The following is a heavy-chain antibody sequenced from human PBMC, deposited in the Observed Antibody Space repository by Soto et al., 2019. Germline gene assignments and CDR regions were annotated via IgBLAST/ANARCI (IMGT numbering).Heavy chain of an antibody. D-gene: IGHD6-19*01. V-gene: IGHV4-34*01. J-gene: IGHJ4*02. CDR1: GGAFSGYY. Sequence: SETLSLTRAGYGGAFSGYYRSWVRQPPGKGLEWIGEINHSGSTNYNPSLKSRVTISVDTSKNQFSLKLSSVTAADTAVYYCASVAGDYWGQGTLVTVSS. CDR3: ASVAGDY. CDR2: INHSGST.